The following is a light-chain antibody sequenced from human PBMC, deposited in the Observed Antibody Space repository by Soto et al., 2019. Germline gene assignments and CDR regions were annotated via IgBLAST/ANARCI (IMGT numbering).Light chain of an antibody. CDR1: QGISNY. CDR3: QKYTNVPA. Sequence: DIQMTQSPSSLSASVGDRVTITCRASQGISNYLAWYQQIPGKVPKLLISAASTLQSGVPSRFSGSGSGTDFTLTISSLQPDDVATYYCQKYTNVPAFGGGTKVEMK. CDR2: AAS. V-gene: IGKV1-27*01. J-gene: IGKJ4*01.